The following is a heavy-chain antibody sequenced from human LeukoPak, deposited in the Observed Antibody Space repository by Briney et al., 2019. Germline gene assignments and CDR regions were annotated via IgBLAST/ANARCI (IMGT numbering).Heavy chain of an antibody. CDR2: INHSGST. J-gene: IGHJ2*01. CDR1: GVSISSGSHC. V-gene: IGHV4-61*09. CDR3: ARGPTDWYFDL. Sequence: SQTLSLTCSVSGVSISSGSHCWTWIRQPAGKGLEWIGEINHSGSTNYNPSLKSRVTISVDKSKNQFSLKLSSVTAADTAVYYCARGPTDWYFDLWGRGTLVTVSS.